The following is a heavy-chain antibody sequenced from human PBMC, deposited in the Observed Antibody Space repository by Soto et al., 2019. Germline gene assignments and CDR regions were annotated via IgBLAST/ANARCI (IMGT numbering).Heavy chain of an antibody. Sequence: SETLSLTCSVSGGSISNNNYHWGWLRQPPGKGLEWMGSIYYRGNTYYNPSLRIRITISVDTSRNQFSLALSSVTAADTAVYFCARLRGGCPADFWGQGTLVTVSS. J-gene: IGHJ4*02. CDR2: IYYRGNT. CDR3: ARLRGGCPADF. V-gene: IGHV4-39*01. D-gene: IGHD3-16*01. CDR1: GGSISNNNYH.